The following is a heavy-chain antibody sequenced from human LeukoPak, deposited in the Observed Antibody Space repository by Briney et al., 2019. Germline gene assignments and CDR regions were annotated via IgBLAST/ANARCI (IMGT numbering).Heavy chain of an antibody. CDR2: ISGSVGST. CDR3: ANSEKYYYDSSGYYSPWYYFDY. D-gene: IGHD3-22*01. V-gene: IGHV3-23*01. CDR1: GFTFSSYA. Sequence: GGSLRLSCAASGFTFSSYAMSRVRQAPGKGLEWVSAISGSVGSTYYADSVKGRFTISRDNSKNTLYLQMNSLRAEDTAVYYCANSEKYYYDSSGYYSPWYYFDYWGQGTLATVSS. J-gene: IGHJ4*02.